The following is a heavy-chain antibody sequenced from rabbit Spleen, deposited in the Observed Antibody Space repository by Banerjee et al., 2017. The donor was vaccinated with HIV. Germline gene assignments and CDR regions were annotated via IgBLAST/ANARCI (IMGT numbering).Heavy chain of an antibody. CDR1: GVSFSSSSY. V-gene: IGHV1S40*01. J-gene: IGHJ6*01. CDR2: IDTGSSGFT. CDR3: ARDTSSSFSSYGMDL. D-gene: IGHD1-1*01. Sequence: QSLEESGGDLVKPGASLTLTCTASGVSFSSSSYMCWVRQAPGKGLEWIACIDTGSSGFTYFATWAKGRFTCSKTSSTTMTLQMTRLTAADTAAYFCARDTSSSFSSYGMDLWGPGTLVTVS.